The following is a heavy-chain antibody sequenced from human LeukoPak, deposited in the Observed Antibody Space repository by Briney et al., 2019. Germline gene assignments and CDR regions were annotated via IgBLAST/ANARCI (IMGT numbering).Heavy chain of an antibody. CDR2: ISYDGSNK. Sequence: GGSLRLSCAASGFTFSSYGMHWVRQAPGKGLEWVAVISYDGSNKYYADSVKGRFTISRDNSKNTLYLQMNSLRAEDTAVYYCGTRTGRRNIWSAWSYWGQGTLVTVSS. CDR1: GFTFSSYG. D-gene: IGHD3-3*01. J-gene: IGHJ4*02. V-gene: IGHV3-30*19. CDR3: GTRTGRRNIWSAWSY.